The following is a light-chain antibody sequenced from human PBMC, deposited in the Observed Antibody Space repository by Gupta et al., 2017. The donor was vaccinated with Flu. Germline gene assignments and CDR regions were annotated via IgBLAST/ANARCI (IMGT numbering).Light chain of an antibody. J-gene: IGLJ2*01. CDR3: ATWDDDLNGVV. Sequence: SLLTPPPSSSATRRRRVTISCSGSSSNSGNNIVNWYQQLPGAAPKLLINSDDLRPSGVPDRFSGSKSGTSASLAISGLQSEDEADYYCATWDDDLNGVVFGGGTRLTVV. V-gene: IGLV1-44*01. CDR1: SSNSGNNI. CDR2: SDD.